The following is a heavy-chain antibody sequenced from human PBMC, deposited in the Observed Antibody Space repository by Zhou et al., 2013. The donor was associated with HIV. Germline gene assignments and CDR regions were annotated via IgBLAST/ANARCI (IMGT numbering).Heavy chain of an antibody. CDR1: GGSISSYY. D-gene: IGHD4-17*01. Sequence: VQLQESGPGLVKPSETPSLTCTVSGGSISSYYWSWIRQPAGKGLEWIGRIYTSGSTNYNPSLKSRVTMSVDTSKNQFSLKLDSVTAADTAVYYCARDWIYGDYYYYYMDVWGKGTTVTVS. V-gene: IGHV4-4*07. CDR3: ARDWIYGDYYYYYMDV. J-gene: IGHJ6*03. CDR2: IYTSGST.